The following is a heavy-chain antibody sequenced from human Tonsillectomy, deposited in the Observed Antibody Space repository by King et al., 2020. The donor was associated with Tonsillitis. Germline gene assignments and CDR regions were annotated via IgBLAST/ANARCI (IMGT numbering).Heavy chain of an antibody. D-gene: IGHD3-10*01. Sequence: VQLVQSGPEVKKPESSVKVSCEPSGGTFSSFSISWVRQAPGQGLEWMGGIIPIFGSATYAQRFQGRVTITADESTSIAYMELNSLTSEDTAIYYCARDSPDVVRGTTRGYFDYWGQGTLVTVSS. CDR2: IIPIFGSA. V-gene: IGHV1-69*01. CDR3: ARDSPDVVRGTTRGYFDY. J-gene: IGHJ4*02. CDR1: GGTFSSFS.